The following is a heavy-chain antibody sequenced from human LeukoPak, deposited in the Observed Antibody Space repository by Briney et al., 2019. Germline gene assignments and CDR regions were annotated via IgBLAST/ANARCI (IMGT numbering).Heavy chain of an antibody. CDR1: GYTFTSYV. V-gene: IGHV1-18*01. J-gene: IGHJ4*02. Sequence: ASVKVSCKASGYTFTSYVINWVRQAPGQGLEWMGWISRYNGNTNYAQNLQGRVTMTTDTSMSTAYMELRSLRTDDTAMYYCAAGTGTKGIDYWGQGTLVTVSS. CDR2: ISRYNGNT. CDR3: AAGTGTKGIDY. D-gene: IGHD1-1*01.